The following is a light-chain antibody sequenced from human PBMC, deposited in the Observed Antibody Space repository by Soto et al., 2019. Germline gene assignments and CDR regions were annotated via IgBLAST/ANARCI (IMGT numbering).Light chain of an antibody. J-gene: IGLJ1*01. Sequence: CTGTSSDVGGYNYVSWYQQHPGKAPKLMIYDVSNRPSGVSNRFSGSKSGNTASLTISGLQAEDEADYYCSSYTSIDTWVFGTGTKVTVL. CDR3: SSYTSIDTWV. CDR2: DVS. CDR1: SSDVGGYNY. V-gene: IGLV2-14*04.